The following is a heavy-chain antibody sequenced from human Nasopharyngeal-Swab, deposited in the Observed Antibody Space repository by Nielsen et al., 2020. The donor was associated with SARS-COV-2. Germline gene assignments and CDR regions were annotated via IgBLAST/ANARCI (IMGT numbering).Heavy chain of an antibody. CDR3: VRDDGGSYLLDY. D-gene: IGHD1-26*01. Sequence: ASVKVSCKASGYTFTNYAIHWVRQAPGQRPEWMAWINTDNGDTRYSPKFQGRVIVTGDTSATTGYMGLSSLTSEDTAMYYCVRDDGGSYLLDYWGQGTLVTVSS. CDR1: GYTFTNYA. J-gene: IGHJ4*02. CDR2: INTDNGDT. V-gene: IGHV1-3*04.